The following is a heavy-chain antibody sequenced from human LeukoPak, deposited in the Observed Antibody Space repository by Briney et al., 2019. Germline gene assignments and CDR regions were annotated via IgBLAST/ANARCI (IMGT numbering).Heavy chain of an antibody. J-gene: IGHJ4*02. CDR1: GFTFSNAW. V-gene: IGHV3-15*01. Sequence: GGSLRLSCAASGFTFSNAWMSWVRQAPGKGLEWVGRIKSKTDGGTTDYAAPVKGRFTISRDDSKNTLYLQMNSLKTEDTAVYYCTTDPHYYDSSGYYSNFDYWGQGTLVTVSS. D-gene: IGHD3-22*01. CDR2: IKSKTDGGTT. CDR3: TTDPHYYDSSGYYSNFDY.